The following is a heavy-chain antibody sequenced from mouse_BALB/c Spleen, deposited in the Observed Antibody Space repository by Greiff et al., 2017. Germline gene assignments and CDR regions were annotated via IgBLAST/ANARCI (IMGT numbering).Heavy chain of an antibody. CDR1: GYSITSDYA. Sequence: EVKLQESGPGLVKPSQSLSLTCTVTGYSITSDYAWNWIRQFPGNKLEWMGYISYSGSTSYNPSLKSRISITRDTSKNQFFLQLNSVTTEDTATYYCARGAGTFAYWGQGTLVTVSA. CDR3: ARGAGTFAY. V-gene: IGHV3-2*02. D-gene: IGHD4-1*01. J-gene: IGHJ3*01. CDR2: ISYSGST.